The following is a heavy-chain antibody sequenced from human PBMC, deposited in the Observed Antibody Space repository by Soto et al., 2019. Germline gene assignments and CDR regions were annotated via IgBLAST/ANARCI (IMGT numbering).Heavy chain of an antibody. V-gene: IGHV3-33*01. Sequence: QVQLVESGGGVVQPGRSLRLSCAASGFTFSSDGMHWVRQAPGKGLEWVAVIWYDGSNKYYADSVKGRFTISRDNSKNTLYLQMNSLRAEDTAVYYCARDLMVRGVFYYYYGMDVWGQGTTVTVSS. CDR1: GFTFSSDG. D-gene: IGHD3-10*01. CDR3: ARDLMVRGVFYYYYGMDV. J-gene: IGHJ6*02. CDR2: IWYDGSNK.